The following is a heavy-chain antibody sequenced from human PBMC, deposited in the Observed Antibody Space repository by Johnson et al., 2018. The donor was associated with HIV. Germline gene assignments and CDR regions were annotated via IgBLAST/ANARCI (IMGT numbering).Heavy chain of an antibody. Sequence: EVQLVESGGGLVQPGGSLRLSCAASGFTFSSYAMSWVRQAPGKGLEWVSVTYSGGTTFYADSVKGRFTISRDNSRSTVYLHMINLRADDTALYYCAREISRYYYDYAAFDLWGQGTTVTVSS. CDR1: GFTFSSYA. V-gene: IGHV3-23*03. D-gene: IGHD3-22*01. CDR3: AREISRYYYDYAAFDL. CDR2: TYSGGTT. J-gene: IGHJ3*01.